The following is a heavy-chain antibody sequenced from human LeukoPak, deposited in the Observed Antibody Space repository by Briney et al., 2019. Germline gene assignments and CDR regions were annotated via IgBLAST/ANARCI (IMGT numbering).Heavy chain of an antibody. D-gene: IGHD4/OR15-4a*01. CDR1: GGSMSSYY. J-gene: IGHJ4*02. Sequence: PSETLSLTCTVSGGSMSSYYWSWLRQPPGKGLEWIGYIYYSGSTNYNPSLKSRVTISVDTSKNQFSLKLSSVTAADTAVYYCARAKTMVAPYDYWGQGTLVTVSS. V-gene: IGHV4-59*01. CDR2: IYYSGST. CDR3: ARAKTMVAPYDY.